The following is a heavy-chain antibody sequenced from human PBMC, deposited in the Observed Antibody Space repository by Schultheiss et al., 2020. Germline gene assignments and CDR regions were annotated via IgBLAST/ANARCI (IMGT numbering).Heavy chain of an antibody. CDR2: IKSKGYGETT. V-gene: IGHV3-15*01. D-gene: IGHD3-22*01. J-gene: IGHJ3*01. CDR3: TREREGSSGRQYSAFDV. Sequence: GGSLRLSCAASDSTFMNVWMSWVRQAPGKGLEWVGHIKSKGYGETTDYAAPVKGRFTISRDDSKNTLYLQMNNLKTEDTAVYYCTREREGSSGRQYSAFDVWGQGTMVTVSS. CDR1: DSTFMNVW.